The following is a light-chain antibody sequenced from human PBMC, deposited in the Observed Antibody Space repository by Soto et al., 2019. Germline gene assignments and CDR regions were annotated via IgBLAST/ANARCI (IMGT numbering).Light chain of an antibody. CDR2: DAS. CDR1: QGIRND. J-gene: IGKJ4*01. Sequence: DSQMTQSPSSLSAAVGDRVTITCRASQGIRNDLGWYQQKPGKAPQRLIYDASSLQGEVPSRFSGSGSGTEFTLTISSLQPEDSATYYCLQHDAYPRTCGGGTKVEIK. CDR3: LQHDAYPRT. V-gene: IGKV1-17*01.